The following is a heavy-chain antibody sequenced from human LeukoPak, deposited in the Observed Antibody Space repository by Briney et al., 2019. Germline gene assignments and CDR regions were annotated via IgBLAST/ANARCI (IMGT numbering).Heavy chain of an antibody. V-gene: IGHV4-59*08. Sequence: SETLSLTCTVSGGSISSYYWGWIRQPPGKGLEWIGYIYYSGSTNYNPSLKSRVTISVDTSKNQFSLKLSSVTAADTAVYYCARSSGRYCSSTSSFQHGMDVWGQGTTVTVSS. CDR2: IYYSGST. J-gene: IGHJ6*02. CDR1: GGSISSYY. CDR3: ARSSGRYCSSTSSFQHGMDV. D-gene: IGHD2-2*01.